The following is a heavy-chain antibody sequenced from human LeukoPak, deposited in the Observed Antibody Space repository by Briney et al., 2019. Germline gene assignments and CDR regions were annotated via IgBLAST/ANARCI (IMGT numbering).Heavy chain of an antibody. Sequence: GGSLRLSCAASEFSVGSNYMTWVRQAPGKGLEWVSLIYSGGSTYYADSVKGRFTISRDDSKNTLYLQMNSLRAEDTAVYYCAKDDDWGRYKHWGQGTLVTVSS. CDR2: IYSGGST. CDR3: AKDDDWGRYKH. D-gene: IGHD3-16*01. J-gene: IGHJ1*01. V-gene: IGHV3-66*01. CDR1: EFSVGSNY.